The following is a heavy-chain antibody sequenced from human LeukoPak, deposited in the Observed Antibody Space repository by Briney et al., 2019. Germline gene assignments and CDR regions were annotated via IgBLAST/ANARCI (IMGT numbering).Heavy chain of an antibody. D-gene: IGHD3-10*01. J-gene: IGHJ5*02. Sequence: PSETLSLTCTVSSAFFSTYYWSWIRQPPGKGLEWIREINHSGSTNYNPSLKSRVTISVDTSKNQFSLKLSSVTAADTAVYYCARGRWGYGSGSYYNGGYNWFDPWGQGTLVTVSS. CDR2: INHSGST. V-gene: IGHV4-34*01. CDR1: SAFFSTYY. CDR3: ARGRWGYGSGSYYNGGYNWFDP.